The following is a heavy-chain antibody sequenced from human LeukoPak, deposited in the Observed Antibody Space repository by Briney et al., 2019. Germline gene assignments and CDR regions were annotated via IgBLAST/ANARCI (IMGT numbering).Heavy chain of an antibody. J-gene: IGHJ4*02. CDR2: ISYDGSNK. CDR3: AKDGVVYYYDSSGYYYFDY. V-gene: IGHV3-30*18. D-gene: IGHD3-22*01. CDR1: GFTFSNYA. Sequence: PGGSLRLSCAASGFTFSNYAMSWVRQAPGKGLEWVAVISYDGSNKYYADSVKGRFTISRDNSKNTLYLQMNSLRAEDTAVYYCAKDGVVYYYDSSGYYYFDYWGQGTLVTVSS.